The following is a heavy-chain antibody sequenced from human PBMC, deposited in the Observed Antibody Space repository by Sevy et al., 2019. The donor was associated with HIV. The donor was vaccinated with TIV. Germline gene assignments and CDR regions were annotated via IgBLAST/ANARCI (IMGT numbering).Heavy chain of an antibody. J-gene: IGHJ5*02. CDR3: AKGGIWSPPTWFDP. V-gene: IGHV3-23*01. CDR2: ITGTGSST. Sequence: GGSLRLSCAASGFTFNSYTMNWVRQSPGKGLEWVSAITGTGSSTNYADSVKGRFTISRDNSKNTLYLQMNSLRAEDTAVYYCAKGGIWSPPTWFDPWGQGTLVTVSS. D-gene: IGHD3-3*01. CDR1: GFTFNSYT.